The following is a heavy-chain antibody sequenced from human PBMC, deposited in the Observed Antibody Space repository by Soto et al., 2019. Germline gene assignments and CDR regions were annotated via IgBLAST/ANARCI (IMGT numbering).Heavy chain of an antibody. CDR3: ARTKYYYDSSGYHNWFDP. J-gene: IGHJ5*02. CDR1: GYTFTNYG. Sequence: QVQLVQSGAEVKKPGASVKVSCKASGYTFTNYGISWVRQAPGQGLEWVGWISTYNGNIHYAQKFQGRVTMTTDTYTSTAYMELRSLRYDDTAVYYCARTKYYYDSSGYHNWFDPWGQGTLVTVSS. V-gene: IGHV1-18*04. CDR2: ISTYNGNI. D-gene: IGHD3-22*01.